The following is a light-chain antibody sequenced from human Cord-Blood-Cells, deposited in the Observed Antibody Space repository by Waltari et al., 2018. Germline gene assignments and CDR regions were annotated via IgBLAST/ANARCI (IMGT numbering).Light chain of an antibody. J-gene: IGLJ2*01. Sequence: ALTQPASVSGYPGQAITISCTGTSSDVGGYNSVSWYQQHPGKAPKLMIYDVSNRPSGVSIRFSGSKSGNTASLTISGLHAEDEADYYCSSYTSSSTLVVFGGGTKLTVL. CDR2: DVS. CDR1: SSDVGGYNS. CDR3: SSYTSSSTLVV. V-gene: IGLV2-14*01.